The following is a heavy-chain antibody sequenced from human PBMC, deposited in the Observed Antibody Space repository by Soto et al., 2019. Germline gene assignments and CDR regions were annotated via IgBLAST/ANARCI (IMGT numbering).Heavy chain of an antibody. CDR2: IGGAGDST. CDR3: TGATSLDY. J-gene: IGHJ4*02. Sequence: EVQLLESGGGLVQPGGSLRLSCAASGFSFNSYATSWVRQAPGRGLEWVSHIGGAGDSTYYADAVKGRFTISRDNSKKTVYLQMESLRAEDMAVYYCTGATSLDYWGQGALVTVSS. CDR1: GFSFNSYA. V-gene: IGHV3-23*01.